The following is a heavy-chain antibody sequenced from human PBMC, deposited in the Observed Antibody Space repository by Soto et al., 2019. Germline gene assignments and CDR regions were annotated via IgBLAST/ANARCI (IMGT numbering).Heavy chain of an antibody. Sequence: GGSLRLSCAASGSTFNNTWMSWVRQAPGKGLEWVGRIKSNTDGGTTDYAAPVKGRFTISRDDSKNTLYLQMSSLKTEDAAVYYCAADPLYLGVLTGHFPHYWGQGDLVTVSS. CDR2: IKSNTDGGTT. D-gene: IGHD3-9*01. CDR1: GSTFNNTW. V-gene: IGHV3-15*01. CDR3: AADPLYLGVLTGHFPHY. J-gene: IGHJ4*02.